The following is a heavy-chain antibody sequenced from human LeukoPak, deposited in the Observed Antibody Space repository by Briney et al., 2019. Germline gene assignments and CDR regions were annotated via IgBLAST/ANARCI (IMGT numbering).Heavy chain of an antibody. Sequence: KPSETLSLTCSVSDYSISSGYYWGWIRQPPGKGLEWIGSMEWIGSIYHSGSTYYNPSLKSRVTISVDTSKNQFSLKLSSVTAADTAVYYCASTRYSSSPDDYWGQGTLVTVSS. V-gene: IGHV4-38-2*02. CDR1: DYSISSGYY. J-gene: IGHJ4*02. CDR2: IYHSGST. D-gene: IGHD6-6*01. CDR3: ASTRYSSSPDDY.